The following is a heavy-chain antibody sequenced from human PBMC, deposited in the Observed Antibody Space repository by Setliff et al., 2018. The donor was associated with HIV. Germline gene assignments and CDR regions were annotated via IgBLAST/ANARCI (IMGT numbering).Heavy chain of an antibody. CDR3: ARYSGIAVND. CDR2: INHSGST. J-gene: IGHJ4*02. D-gene: IGHD6-19*01. V-gene: IGHV4-34*01. CDR1: GGSFSGYY. Sequence: SETLSLTCAVYGGSFSGYYWSWIRQPPGKGLEWIGEINHSGSTNYNPSFKSRVTISVDTSKNQFSLKLSSVTAADTAVYYCARYSGIAVNDWGQGTLVTAPQ.